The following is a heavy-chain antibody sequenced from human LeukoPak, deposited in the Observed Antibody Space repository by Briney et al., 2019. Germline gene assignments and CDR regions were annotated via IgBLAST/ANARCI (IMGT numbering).Heavy chain of an antibody. Sequence: GGSLRLSCAASGFTFSSYSMNWVRQAPGKGLEWVSYISSSSTIYYADSVKGRFTISRDNAKNSLYLQMNGLRDEDTAVYYCARGYPELNDAFDIWGQGTMVTVSS. CDR3: ARGYPELNDAFDI. CDR2: ISSSSTI. J-gene: IGHJ3*02. D-gene: IGHD1-26*01. V-gene: IGHV3-48*02. CDR1: GFTFSSYS.